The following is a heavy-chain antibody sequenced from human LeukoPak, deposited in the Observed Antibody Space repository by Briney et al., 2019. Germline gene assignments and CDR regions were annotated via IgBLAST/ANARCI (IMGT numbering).Heavy chain of an antibody. CDR1: GGSISSYY. D-gene: IGHD3-10*01. V-gene: IGHV4-4*07. J-gene: IGHJ3*02. Sequence: SETLSLTCTVSGGSISSYYWSWIRQPAGKGLEWIGRIYTSGSTNYNPSLKSRVTMSVDTSKNQFSLKVISMTAADTAAYYCTKSDGYGLIRICGRGTMVTVSS. CDR2: IYTSGST. CDR3: TKSDGYGLIRI.